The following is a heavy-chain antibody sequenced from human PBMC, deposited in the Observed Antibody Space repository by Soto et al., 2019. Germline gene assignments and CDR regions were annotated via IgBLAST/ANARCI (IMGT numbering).Heavy chain of an antibody. D-gene: IGHD2-15*01. V-gene: IGHV3-30*03. Sequence: GGSLRLSCAASGFTFSSYGMHWVRQAPGKGLEWVAVISYDGSNKYYADSVKGRFTISRDNSKNTLYLRMNSLRAEDTAVYYCAGTPGGYWGQGTLVTVSS. J-gene: IGHJ4*02. CDR3: AGTPGGY. CDR2: ISYDGSNK. CDR1: GFTFSSYG.